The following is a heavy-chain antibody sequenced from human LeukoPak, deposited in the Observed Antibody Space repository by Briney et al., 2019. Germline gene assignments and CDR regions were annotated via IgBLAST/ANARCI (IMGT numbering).Heavy chain of an antibody. CDR2: IGGSGGST. J-gene: IGHJ4*02. V-gene: IGHV3-23*01. Sequence: GGSLRLSCAASGFTFSSYAMSWVRQAPGKGLEWVSAIGGSGGSTYYADSVKGRFTISRDNSKNTLYLQMNSLRAEDTAVYYCAKSPYCGGDCPRDYWGQGTLVTVSS. CDR3: AKSPYCGGDCPRDY. D-gene: IGHD2-21*02. CDR1: GFTFSSYA.